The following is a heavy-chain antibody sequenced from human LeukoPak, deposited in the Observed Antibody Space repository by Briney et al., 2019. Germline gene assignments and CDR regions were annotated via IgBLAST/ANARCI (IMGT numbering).Heavy chain of an antibody. CDR3: ARDTEGPRDYYYYYGMDV. CDR1: GGSISSGGYY. CDR2: TYYSGST. J-gene: IGHJ6*04. V-gene: IGHV4-31*03. Sequence: SETLSLTCTVSGGSISSGGYYWSWIRQHPGKGLEWIGYTYYSGSTYYNPSLKSRVTISVDTSKNQFSLKLSSVTAADTAVYYCARDTEGPRDYYYYYGMDVWGKGTTVTVSS.